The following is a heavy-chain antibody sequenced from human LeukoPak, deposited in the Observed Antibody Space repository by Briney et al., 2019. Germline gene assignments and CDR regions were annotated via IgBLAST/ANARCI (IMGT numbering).Heavy chain of an antibody. D-gene: IGHD1-14*01. CDR2: ISAYNGNT. Sequence: ASVKVSCKASGYTFTSYGISWVRQAPGQGLEWMGWISAYNGNTNYAQKLQGRLTVTRDTPTSTVYMELSSLRSDDTAVYYCVRDNSIADRGWWFDPWGQGTLVTVSS. V-gene: IGHV1-18*01. J-gene: IGHJ5*02. CDR1: GYTFTSYG. CDR3: VRDNSIADRGWWFDP.